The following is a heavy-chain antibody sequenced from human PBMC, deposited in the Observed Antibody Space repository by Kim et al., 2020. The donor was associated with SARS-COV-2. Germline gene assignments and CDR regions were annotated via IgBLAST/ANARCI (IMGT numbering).Heavy chain of an antibody. CDR1: GGTFSSYA. V-gene: IGHV1-69*13. Sequence: SVKVSCKASGGTFSSYAISWVRQAPGQGLEWMGGIIPIFGTANYAQKFQGRVTITADESTSTAYMELSSLRSEDTAVYYCARGPSRDSGSLLSYFDYWGQGTLVTVSS. J-gene: IGHJ4*02. CDR3: ARGPSRDSGSLLSYFDY. CDR2: IIPIFGTA. D-gene: IGHD1-26*01.